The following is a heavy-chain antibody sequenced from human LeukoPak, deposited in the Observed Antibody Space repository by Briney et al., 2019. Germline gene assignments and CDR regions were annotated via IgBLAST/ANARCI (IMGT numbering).Heavy chain of an antibody. Sequence: ASVKLSCKASGYTFTSYGISWVRQAPGRGLEWMGWISDYNGNTNYAQKLQGRVTMTKDTSTSTAYMELRSLRSDDTAVYYCARGITGTPLNYWGQGTLVTVSS. CDR3: ARGITGTPLNY. CDR1: GYTFTSYG. CDR2: ISDYNGNT. J-gene: IGHJ4*02. D-gene: IGHD1-20*01. V-gene: IGHV1-18*01.